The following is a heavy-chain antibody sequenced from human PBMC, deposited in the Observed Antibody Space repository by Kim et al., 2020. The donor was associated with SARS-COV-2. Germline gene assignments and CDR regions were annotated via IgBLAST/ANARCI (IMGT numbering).Heavy chain of an antibody. Sequence: SETLSLTCTVSGGSISSYYWSWIRQPPGKGLEWIGYIYYSGSTNYNPSLKSRVTISVDTSKNQFSLKLSSVTAADTAVYYCARAIILTGFTTLMGFDPWGQGTQVTVSS. D-gene: IGHD3-9*01. CDR2: IYYSGST. CDR3: ARAIILTGFTTLMGFDP. V-gene: IGHV4-59*01. J-gene: IGHJ5*02. CDR1: GGSISSYY.